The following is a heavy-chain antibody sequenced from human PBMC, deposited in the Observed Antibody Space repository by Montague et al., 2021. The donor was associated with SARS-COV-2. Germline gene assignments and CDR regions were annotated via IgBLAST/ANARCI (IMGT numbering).Heavy chain of an antibody. CDR2: IDWDDDK. CDR1: GFSLTTGGMC. V-gene: IGHV2-70*11. CDR3: ARNGVEPRGSGRYYGGNWLDP. Sequence: PALVKPTQTLTLTCTFSGFSLTTGGMCVSWVRQPPGKALEWLARIDWDDDKYYSTSLKTRLTISKDTSKNQVVLRMTNMDPADTATYYCARNGVEPRGSGRYYGGNWLDPWGQGTLVTVSS. D-gene: IGHD3-10*01. J-gene: IGHJ5*02.